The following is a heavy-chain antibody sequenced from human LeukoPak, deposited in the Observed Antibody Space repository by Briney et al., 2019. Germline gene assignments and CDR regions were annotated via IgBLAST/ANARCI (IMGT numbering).Heavy chain of an antibody. CDR2: INPNSGGT. V-gene: IGHV1-2*02. CDR1: GYTFTGYY. J-gene: IGHJ4*02. CDR3: ARARYNWNSHLDY. D-gene: IGHD1-1*01. Sequence: ASVKVSCKAPGYTFTGYYMHWVRQAPGQGLEWMGWINPNSGGTNYAQKFQGRVTMTRDTSISTAYMELSRLRSDDTAVYYCARARYNWNSHLDYWGQGTLVTVSS.